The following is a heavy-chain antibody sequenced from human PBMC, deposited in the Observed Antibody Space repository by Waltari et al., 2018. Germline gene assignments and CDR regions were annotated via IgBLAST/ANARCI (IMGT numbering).Heavy chain of an antibody. CDR1: GGSFSGYY. CDR3: ARVNYGSGSV. CDR2: INHSGST. D-gene: IGHD3-10*01. J-gene: IGHJ4*02. Sequence: QVQLQQWGAGLLKPSETLSLTCAVYGGSFSGYYWSWIRQPPGKGLEWIGEINHSGSTNDNPSLKSRVTISVDTSKNQFSLKLSSVTAADTAVYYCARVNYGSGSVWGQGTLVTVSS. V-gene: IGHV4-34*01.